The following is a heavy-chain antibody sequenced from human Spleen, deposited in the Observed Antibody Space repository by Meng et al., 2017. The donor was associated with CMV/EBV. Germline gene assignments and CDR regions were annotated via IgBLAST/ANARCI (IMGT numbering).Heavy chain of an antibody. J-gene: IGHJ4*02. CDR2: INQSGST. V-gene: IGHV4-34*01. Sequence: GSLRLSCAVYGGSFSDFSWNWIRQPPGKGLEWIGEINQSGSTNYNPSLKSRVTISVDTSKKQFSLRLSSVTAADTAVYYCARTSITIFGVVTKGIDSWGQGKLVTVSS. CDR3: ARTSITIFGVVTKGIDS. CDR1: GGSFSDFS. D-gene: IGHD3-3*01.